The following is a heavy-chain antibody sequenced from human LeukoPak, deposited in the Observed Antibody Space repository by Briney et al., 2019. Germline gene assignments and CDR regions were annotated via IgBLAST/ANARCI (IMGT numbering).Heavy chain of an antibody. V-gene: IGHV1-18*01. CDR3: AREDQYGYGRWRAFDI. D-gene: IGHD5-18*01. CDR1: GYTFTNYG. CDR2: ITTYNGDT. J-gene: IGHJ3*02. Sequence: GASVKVSCKASGYTFTNYGLNWARQAPGQGREWMGWITTYNGDTNYAQKLQGRVTMTTDTSASTAYMELRSLRSDDTAVYYWAREDQYGYGRWRAFDIWGQGTMVTVSS.